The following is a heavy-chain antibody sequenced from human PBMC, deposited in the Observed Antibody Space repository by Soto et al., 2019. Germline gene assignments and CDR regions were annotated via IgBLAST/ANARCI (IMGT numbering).Heavy chain of an antibody. CDR2: IIPILGIA. Sequence: QVQLVQSGAEVKKPGSSVKVSCKASGGTFSSYTISWVRQAPGQGLEWMGRIIPILGIANYAQKFQGRVTITADKSTSTAYMELSSLRSEDTAVYYCARSRNAGGSGSYDPDYWGQGTLVTVSS. J-gene: IGHJ4*02. V-gene: IGHV1-69*02. D-gene: IGHD3-10*01. CDR1: GGTFSSYT. CDR3: ARSRNAGGSGSYDPDY.